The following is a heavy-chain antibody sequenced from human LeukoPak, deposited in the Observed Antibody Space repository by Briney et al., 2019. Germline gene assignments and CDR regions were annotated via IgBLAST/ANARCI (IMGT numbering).Heavy chain of an antibody. Sequence: GGSLRLSCAASGFTFSSYWMSWVRQAPGKGLEWVASIKKDGSEKDFVDSVKGRFTTSRDNAKNSLYLQMNSLRAEDTAVYYCAVGDYVFDYWGRGTLVTVSS. CDR1: GFTFSSYW. V-gene: IGHV3-7*01. J-gene: IGHJ4*02. CDR3: AVGDYVFDY. D-gene: IGHD4-17*01. CDR2: IKKDGSEK.